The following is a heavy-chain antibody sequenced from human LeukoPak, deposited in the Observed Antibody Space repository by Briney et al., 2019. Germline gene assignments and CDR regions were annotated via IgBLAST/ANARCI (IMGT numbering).Heavy chain of an antibody. CDR2: IYTSGST. J-gene: IGHJ4*02. CDR1: GGSISSYY. V-gene: IGHV4-4*07. CDR3: ARWGSNMAREKGDH. D-gene: IGHD3-10*01. Sequence: SETLSLTCTVSGGSISSYYWSWIRQPAGKGLEWIGRIYTSGSTNYNPSLKSRVTMSVDTSKNQFSLKLNSVTAADTAVYYCARWGSNMAREKGDHWGQGTLVTVSS.